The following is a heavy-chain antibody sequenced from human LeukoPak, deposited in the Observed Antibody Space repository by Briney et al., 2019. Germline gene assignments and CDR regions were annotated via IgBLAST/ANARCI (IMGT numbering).Heavy chain of an antibody. D-gene: IGHD2-2*01. J-gene: IGHJ4*02. V-gene: IGHV1-18*04. Sequence: ASVKVSCKASGYTFTSYGISWVRQAPGQGLEWMGWSSAYNGNTNYAQKLQGRVTMTTDTSTSTAYMELRSLRSDDTAVYYCARDLLVSGPEQLLFFSYRGQGTLVTVSS. CDR1: GYTFTSYG. CDR3: ARDLLVSGPEQLLFFSY. CDR2: SSAYNGNT.